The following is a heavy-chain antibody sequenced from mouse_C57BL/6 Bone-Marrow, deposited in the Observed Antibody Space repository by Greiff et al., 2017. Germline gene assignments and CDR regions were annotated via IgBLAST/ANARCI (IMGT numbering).Heavy chain of an antibody. CDR1: GFSLTSYS. J-gene: IGHJ2*01. CDR2: ICTGGGT. V-gene: IGHV2-9-1*01. Sequence: QVQLKQSGPGLVAPSPSLSITCTASGFSLTSYSISWVRQPPGKGLEWLGVICTGGGTNSNSALNSRLSISTDNSNCRASSKMNSLKTDDTARYDGARKGYYGSHFDYWGQGTTLTVSS. CDR3: ARKGYYGSHFDY. D-gene: IGHD2-1*01.